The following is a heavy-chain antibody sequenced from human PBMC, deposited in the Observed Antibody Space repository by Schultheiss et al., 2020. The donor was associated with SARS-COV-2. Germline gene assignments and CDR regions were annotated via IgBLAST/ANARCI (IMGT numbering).Heavy chain of an antibody. V-gene: IGHV4-31*03. CDR2: IYYSGST. Sequence: SETLSLTCTVSGGSVSSGSYYWSWIRQPPGKGLEWIGYIYYSGSTYYNPSLKSRVTISVDTSKNQFSLKLSSVTAADTAVYYCARGLRYYDDGGMDVWGQGTTVTVSS. CDR3: ARGLRYYDDGGMDV. J-gene: IGHJ6*02. D-gene: IGHD3-9*01. CDR1: GGSVSSGSYY.